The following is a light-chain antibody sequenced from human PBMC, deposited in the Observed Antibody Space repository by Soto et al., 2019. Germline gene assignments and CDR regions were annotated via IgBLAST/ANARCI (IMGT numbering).Light chain of an antibody. Sequence: QSAPTQPASVSGSPGQSITISCTGTSSDVGAYNYVSWFQQHPGKAPTLIISEVSNRPSGVSNRFSGSKSGNAAPLTISGLQAEDEADYFCFSFTTDWTHVFGTGTKVTVL. CDR3: FSFTTDWTHV. J-gene: IGLJ1*01. V-gene: IGLV2-14*01. CDR1: SSDVGAYNY. CDR2: EVS.